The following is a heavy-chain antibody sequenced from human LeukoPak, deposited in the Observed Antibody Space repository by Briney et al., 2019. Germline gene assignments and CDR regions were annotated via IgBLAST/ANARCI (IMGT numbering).Heavy chain of an antibody. CDR1: GDSVSSNSVV. V-gene: IGHV6-1*01. CDR3: ARGYSDYEFSY. CDR2: TYYRSKWYN. Sequence: SQTLSLTCAISGDSVSSNSVVWYWIRQSPSRGLEWLGRTYYRSKWYNDYAVSVKRRITINADTSKNQFSLQVNSVTPEDTAVYYCARGYSDYEFSYWGQGTLVTVSS. J-gene: IGHJ4*02. D-gene: IGHD4-11*01.